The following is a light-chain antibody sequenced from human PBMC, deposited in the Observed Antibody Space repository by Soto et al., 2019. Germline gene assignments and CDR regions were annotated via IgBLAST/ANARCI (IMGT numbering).Light chain of an antibody. CDR3: GTWDSSMSAGV. V-gene: IGLV1-51*02. Sequence: QSVLTQPPSVSAAPGQKVTISCSGSSSNIGNNYVSWYQQLPGTAPKILIYENKTRPSGIPDRFSGSKSGTSATLGITGLQTGDDADYYCGTWDSSMSAGVFGGGTQLTGL. J-gene: IGLJ2*01. CDR2: ENK. CDR1: SSNIGNNY.